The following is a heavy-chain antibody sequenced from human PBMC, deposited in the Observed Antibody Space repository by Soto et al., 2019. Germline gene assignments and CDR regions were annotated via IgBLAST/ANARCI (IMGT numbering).Heavy chain of an antibody. CDR3: ARKISLAAGHPYGMDV. J-gene: IGHJ6*02. Sequence: QVQLVQSGAEVKKPGSSVKVSCKASGGTFSSYAISWVRQAPGQGLEWMGGIIPIFGTANYAQKFQGRVTITADESTSTAYMERSSLRSEDTAVYYCARKISLAAGHPYGMDVWGQGTTVTVSS. V-gene: IGHV1-69*12. D-gene: IGHD6-13*01. CDR1: GGTFSSYA. CDR2: IIPIFGTA.